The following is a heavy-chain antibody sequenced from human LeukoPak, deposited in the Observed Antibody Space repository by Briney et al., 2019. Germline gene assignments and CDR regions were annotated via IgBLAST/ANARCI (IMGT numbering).Heavy chain of an antibody. CDR3: ASTYYYDSSGLLDAFDI. D-gene: IGHD3-22*01. V-gene: IGHV4-59*01. CDR2: IYYSGST. Sequence: PSETLSLTCTVSGGSISSYYWSWIRQPPGKGLEWIGYIYYSGSTNYNPSLKSRVTISVDTSKNQFSLKLSSVTAADTAVYYCASTYYYDSSGLLDAFDIWGQGTMVTVSS. CDR1: GGSISSYY. J-gene: IGHJ3*02.